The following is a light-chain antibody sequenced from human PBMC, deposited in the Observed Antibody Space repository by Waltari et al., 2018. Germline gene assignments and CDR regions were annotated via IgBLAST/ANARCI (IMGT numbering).Light chain of an antibody. V-gene: IGLV2-14*03. CDR3: TSYTLLTFTWQ. CDR1: FRAARDYNY. Sequence: QSDLTQPASVSGSLGQSITISSTAPFRAARDYNYISWYQQHPGKAPKLLFFDVAHRPSGVSHRFSASQSGDTASLSISGLRPEDEATYYCTSYTLLTFTWQFGGGTKLTV. CDR2: DVA. J-gene: IGLJ3*02.